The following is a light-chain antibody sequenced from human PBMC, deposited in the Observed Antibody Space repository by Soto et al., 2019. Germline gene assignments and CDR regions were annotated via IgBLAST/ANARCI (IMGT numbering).Light chain of an antibody. CDR3: QQYNNWPPFT. J-gene: IGKJ3*01. CDR2: GAS. Sequence: EIVMTQSPATLSVSPGERATLSCRASQSVSSNLAWYQQKPGQAPRLLIYGASTRATGIQARFSGSGSGTEFTHTISSLQSEDFAVYYRQQYNNWPPFTFGPGTKVDIK. CDR1: QSVSSN. V-gene: IGKV3-15*01.